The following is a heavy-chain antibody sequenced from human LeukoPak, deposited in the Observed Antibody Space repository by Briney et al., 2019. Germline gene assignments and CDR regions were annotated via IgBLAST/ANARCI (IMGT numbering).Heavy chain of an antibody. V-gene: IGHV3-74*01. D-gene: IGHD3-22*01. CDR1: GFNFSRHS. Sequence: PGGSLRLSCAASGFNFSRHSMNWVRQAPGKGLVWVSHITSDGSSTSYADSVKGRFTISRDNAKNTLYLQMNSLRAEDTAVYYCARHVVAVGFDYWGQGTLVTVSS. J-gene: IGHJ4*02. CDR2: ITSDGSST. CDR3: ARHVVAVGFDY.